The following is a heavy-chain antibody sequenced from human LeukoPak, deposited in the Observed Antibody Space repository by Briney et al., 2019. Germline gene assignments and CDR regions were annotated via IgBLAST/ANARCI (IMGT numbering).Heavy chain of an antibody. D-gene: IGHD2-21*02. Sequence: SETLSLTCTVSGGSISSSGYHWSWIRQPPGKGLEWIAYIHHSGDTSYNPSLKGRLSISVGTSNNPFALRLSSVTAADTAMHYSAGLYCGGGCGEGENWFAPWGQGTLVTVSS. V-gene: IGHV4-31*03. J-gene: IGHJ5*02. CDR3: AGLYCGGGCGEGENWFAP. CDR1: GGSISSSGYH. CDR2: IHHSGDT.